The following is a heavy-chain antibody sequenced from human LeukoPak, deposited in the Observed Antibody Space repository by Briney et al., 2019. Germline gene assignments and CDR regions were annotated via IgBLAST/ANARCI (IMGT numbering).Heavy chain of an antibody. CDR1: GYTFSSYY. CDR2: INPSGGST. V-gene: IGHV1-46*01. J-gene: IGHJ6*03. D-gene: IGHD6-13*01. CDR3: AREGIAAAVAMGV. Sequence: ASVKVSCKASGYTFSSYYMHWVRQAPGQGLEWMGIINPSGGSTSYAQKFQGRVTMTRDTSISTAYMELSRLRSDDTAVYYCAREGIAAAVAMGVWGKGTTVTVSS.